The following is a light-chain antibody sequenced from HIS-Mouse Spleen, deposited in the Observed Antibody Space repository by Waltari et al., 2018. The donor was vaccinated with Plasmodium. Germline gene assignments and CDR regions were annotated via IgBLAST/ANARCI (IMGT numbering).Light chain of an antibody. CDR3: QQYNSYSYT. V-gene: IGKV1-5*03. CDR2: KAS. J-gene: IGKJ2*01. Sequence: DIQMTQSPSTLSASVGDRVTITCRASQSISSWLAWHPQKQVKAPKLLIYKASSLESGVPSRFSGSGSGTEFTLTISSLQPDDFATYYCQQYNSYSYTFGQGTKLEIK. CDR1: QSISSW.